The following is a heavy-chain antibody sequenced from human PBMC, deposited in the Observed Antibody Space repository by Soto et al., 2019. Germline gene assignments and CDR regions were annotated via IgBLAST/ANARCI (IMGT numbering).Heavy chain of an antibody. Sequence: ASVKVSCKASGYTFTSYAMHWVRQAPGQRLEWMGWIDAGNGNTKYSQKFQGRVTITRDTSASTAYMELSSLRSEDTAVYYCAREYYDSSGYYYSLAFDYCGQGALVTVSS. V-gene: IGHV1-3*01. D-gene: IGHD3-22*01. J-gene: IGHJ4*02. CDR2: IDAGNGNT. CDR1: GYTFTSYA. CDR3: AREYYDSSGYYYSLAFDY.